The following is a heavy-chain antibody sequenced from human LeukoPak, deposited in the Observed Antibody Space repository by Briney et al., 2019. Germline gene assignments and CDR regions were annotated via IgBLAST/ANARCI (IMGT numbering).Heavy chain of an antibody. J-gene: IGHJ4*02. CDR1: GFTFSSYS. V-gene: IGHV3-21*01. CDR3: ARGLDYYDSSGPPNY. Sequence: GGSLRLSCAASGFTFSSYSMNWVRQAPGKGLEWVSSISSSSSYIYYADSVKGRFTISRDSAKNSLYLQMNSLRAEDTAVYYCARGLDYYDSSGPPNYWGQGTLVTVSS. CDR2: ISSSSSYI. D-gene: IGHD3-22*01.